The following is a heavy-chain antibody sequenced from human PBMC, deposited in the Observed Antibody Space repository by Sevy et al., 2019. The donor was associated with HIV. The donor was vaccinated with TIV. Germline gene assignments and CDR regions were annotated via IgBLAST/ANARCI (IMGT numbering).Heavy chain of an antibody. CDR3: AREGAPYRNIRYCSGSNCFYNWFDP. CDR2: ISSDGDNK. J-gene: IGHJ5*02. D-gene: IGHD2-15*01. Sequence: QLGGPLRLSCAASGFTFNDYALHWVRQAPGKGLEWVSIISSDGDNKYYADTVKGRFTISRDNSKNTVYLKRNRLRAEDTAFYYCAREGAPYRNIRYCSGSNCFYNWFDPWGQGTLVTVSS. CDR1: GFTFNDYA. V-gene: IGHV3-30-3*01.